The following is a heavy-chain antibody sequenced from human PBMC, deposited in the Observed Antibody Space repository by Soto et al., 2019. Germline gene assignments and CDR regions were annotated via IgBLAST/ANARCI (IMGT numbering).Heavy chain of an antibody. J-gene: IGHJ5*02. CDR1: GGSISTYY. CDR3: ARRRTIGP. D-gene: IGHD3-3*01. V-gene: IGHV4-59*01. CDR2: VHYSGTT. Sequence: PSETLSLTCTVSGGSISTYYWTWIRQPPGKGLEWIGYVHYSGTTNYNPSLKSRVTMSVDTSKIQFSLKLMSVTAADTAVYYCARRRTIGPWGQGTLVTVSS.